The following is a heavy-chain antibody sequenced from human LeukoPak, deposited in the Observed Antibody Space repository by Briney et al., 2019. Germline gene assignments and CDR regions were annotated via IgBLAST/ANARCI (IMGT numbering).Heavy chain of an antibody. V-gene: IGHV3-48*01. Sequence: PEGSLRLSCAASGFTFSSYSMNWVRQAPGKGLEWVSYISSSSSTIYYADSVKGRFTISRDNAKNSLYLQMNSLRAEDTAVYYCARKTTVTTRDAFDIWGQGTMVTVSS. CDR3: ARKTTVTTRDAFDI. CDR1: GFTFSSYS. D-gene: IGHD4-17*01. J-gene: IGHJ3*02. CDR2: ISSSSSTI.